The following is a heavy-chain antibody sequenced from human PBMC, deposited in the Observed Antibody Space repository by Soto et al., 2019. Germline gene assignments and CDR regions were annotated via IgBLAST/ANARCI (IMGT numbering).Heavy chain of an antibody. CDR3: ARGTPYSSSLFDP. D-gene: IGHD6-6*01. CDR1: GGTISTYE. J-gene: IGHJ5*02. Sequence: SVKVSCKASGGTISTYEINWVRQAPGQGLEWVGGIIPIFGTAKYAQKLQGRVTITADESTNTAYMELSSLRFEDTALYYCARGTPYSSSLFDPWGQGTLVTVSS. CDR2: IIPIFGTA. V-gene: IGHV1-69*13.